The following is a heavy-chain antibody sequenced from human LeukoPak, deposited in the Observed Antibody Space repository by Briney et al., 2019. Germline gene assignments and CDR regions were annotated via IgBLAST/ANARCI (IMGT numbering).Heavy chain of an antibody. Sequence: SETLSLTCAVYGGSFSGYYWSWIRQPPGKGLEWIGEINHSGSTNYNPSLKSRVTISVDTSKNQFSLKLSSVTAADTAVYYRARLPLYSGYDYSFDYWGQGTLVTVSS. D-gene: IGHD5-12*01. CDR1: GGSFSGYY. V-gene: IGHV4-34*01. CDR3: ARLPLYSGYDYSFDY. CDR2: INHSGST. J-gene: IGHJ4*02.